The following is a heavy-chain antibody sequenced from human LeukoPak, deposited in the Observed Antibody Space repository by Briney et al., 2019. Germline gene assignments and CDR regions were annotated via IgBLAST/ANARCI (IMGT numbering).Heavy chain of an antibody. CDR3: ARDHQGYCSSTSCYADYYYYMDV. CDR2: IYTSGST. D-gene: IGHD2-2*01. J-gene: IGHJ6*03. Sequence: SETLSLTCTVSGGSISSYYWSWIRQPAGKGLEWIGRIYTSGSTNYNPSLKNRVTMSVDTSKNQFSLKLSSVTAADTAVYYCARDHQGYCSSTSCYADYYYYMDVWGKGTTVTISS. V-gene: IGHV4-4*07. CDR1: GGSISSYY.